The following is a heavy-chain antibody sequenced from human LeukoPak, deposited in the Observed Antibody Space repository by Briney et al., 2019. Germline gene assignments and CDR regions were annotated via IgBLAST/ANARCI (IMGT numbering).Heavy chain of an antibody. D-gene: IGHD6-6*01. CDR2: IGESGSDT. V-gene: IGHV3-23*01. CDR1: GFTFSSYA. J-gene: IGHJ4*02. CDR3: AKRVPYSSSSVYFDS. Sequence: GGSLRLSCVGSGFTFSSYAMSRVRQAPGNGLEWVSAIGESGSDTYYADSVKGRFTISKDNSKNTLFLQMNSLRAEDTAVYYCAKRVPYSSSSVYFDSWGQGTLVSVSS.